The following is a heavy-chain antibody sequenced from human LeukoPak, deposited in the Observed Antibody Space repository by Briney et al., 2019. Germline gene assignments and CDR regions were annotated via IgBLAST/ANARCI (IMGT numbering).Heavy chain of an antibody. Sequence: GGSLRLSCAASGFTFSSYAMSWVRQAPGKGLEWVSVIYSGGSTYYADSVKGRFTISRDNSKNTLYLQMNSLRAEDTAVYYCARVAIAAAEDYWGQGTLVTVSS. J-gene: IGHJ4*02. V-gene: IGHV3-66*01. CDR1: GFTFSSYA. CDR2: IYSGGST. CDR3: ARVAIAAAEDY. D-gene: IGHD6-13*01.